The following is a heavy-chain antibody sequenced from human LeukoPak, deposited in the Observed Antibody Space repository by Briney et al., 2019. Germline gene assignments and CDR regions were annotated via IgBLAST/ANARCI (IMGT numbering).Heavy chain of an antibody. CDR3: ARGTAMVTEYYYYMDV. CDR1: GFTFSDYS. Sequence: GGSLRLSCGASGFTFSDYSMNWVRQSPGKGLEWVSYIDRFSHTISYADSVKGRFTISRDNAKNSLYLQMSSLRAEDTAVYYCARGTAMVTEYYYYMDVWGKGTTVTVSS. J-gene: IGHJ6*03. V-gene: IGHV3-48*04. CDR2: IDRFSHTI. D-gene: IGHD5-18*01.